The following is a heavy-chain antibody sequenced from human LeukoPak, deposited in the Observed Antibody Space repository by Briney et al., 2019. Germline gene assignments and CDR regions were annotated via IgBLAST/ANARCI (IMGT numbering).Heavy chain of an antibody. D-gene: IGHD1-26*01. CDR2: IYDSGST. CDR3: AKGGKWDVTPFDY. Sequence: SETLSLTCTVSGVSVNSGSYYWSWLRQPPGKGLEWIGYIYDSGSTNHNPSLKSRVTMSEDASKNQFSLKLSSVTAADTAVYYCAKGGKWDVTPFDYWGQGTLVTVSS. CDR1: GVSVNSGSYY. V-gene: IGHV4-61*01. J-gene: IGHJ4*02.